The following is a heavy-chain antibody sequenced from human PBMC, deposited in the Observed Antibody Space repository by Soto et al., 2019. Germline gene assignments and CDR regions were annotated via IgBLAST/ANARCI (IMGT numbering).Heavy chain of an antibody. D-gene: IGHD6-19*01. V-gene: IGHV1-2*04. J-gene: IGHJ4*02. CDR2: INPNSGGT. CDR1: GYTFTGYY. CDR3: AKGLDTGWYFFDH. Sequence: GASVKVSCKASGYTFTGYYMHWVRQAPGQGLEWMGWINPNSGGTNYAQKFQGWVTMTRDTSISTAYMELNSLRAEDTAVYYCAKGLDTGWYFFDHWGQGTLVTVSS.